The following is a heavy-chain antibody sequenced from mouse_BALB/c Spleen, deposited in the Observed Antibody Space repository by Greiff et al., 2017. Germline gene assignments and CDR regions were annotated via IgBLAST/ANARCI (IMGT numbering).Heavy chain of an antibody. D-gene: IGHD2-14*01. CDR2: IYPGNVNT. CDR3: ARSYYRYDVSYAMDY. CDR1: GYTFTSYY. V-gene: IGHV1-66*01. Sequence: QVQLQQSGPELVKPGASVRISCKASGYTFTSYYIHWVKQRPGQGLEWFGWIYPGNVNTKYNEKFKGKATLTADTSSSTAYMQLSSLTSEDSAIYYCARSYYRYDVSYAMDYWGQGTSVTVSS. J-gene: IGHJ4*01.